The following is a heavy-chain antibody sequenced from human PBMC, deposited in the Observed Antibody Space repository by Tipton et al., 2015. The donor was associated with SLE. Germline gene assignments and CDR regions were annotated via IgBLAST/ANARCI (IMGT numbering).Heavy chain of an antibody. CDR3: AREEDSI. D-gene: IGHD3-22*01. J-gene: IGHJ4*02. V-gene: IGHV3-7*01. Sequence: AVSGFTFSRYWLSWVRQSPGKGLEWLANINQDGSEKYYVDSVKGRFTISRDNAKNSLYLQMNSLRAEDTAVYYCAREEDSIGGQGTLVTVSS. CDR2: INQDGSEK. CDR1: GFTFSRYW.